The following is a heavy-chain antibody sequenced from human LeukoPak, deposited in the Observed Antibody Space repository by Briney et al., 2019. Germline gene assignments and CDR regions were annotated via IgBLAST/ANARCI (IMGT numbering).Heavy chain of an antibody. Sequence: GGSLRLSCAASGFTYDDYAMHWVRQAPGKGLEWVSLISGDGGSTYYADSEKGRFTISRDNSKNSLYLQMSSLRTEDTALYYCAKDIRSPYSSSWYRPTGPSAFDIWGQGTMVTVSS. CDR3: AKDIRSPYSSSWYRPTGPSAFDI. CDR1: GFTYDDYA. J-gene: IGHJ3*02. CDR2: ISGDGGST. V-gene: IGHV3-43*02. D-gene: IGHD6-13*01.